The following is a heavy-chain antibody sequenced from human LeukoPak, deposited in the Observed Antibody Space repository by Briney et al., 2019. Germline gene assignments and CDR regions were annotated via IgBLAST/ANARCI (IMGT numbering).Heavy chain of an antibody. CDR3: ARHAGGYVDY. Sequence: KPSETLSLTCTVSGGSISSYYWSWIRQPPGKGLEWIGYIYYSGSTNYNPPLKSRVTISVDTSKNQFSLKLSSVTAADAAVYYCARHAGGYVDYWGQGTLVTVSS. CDR2: IYYSGST. D-gene: IGHD2-15*01. V-gene: IGHV4-59*08. CDR1: GGSISSYY. J-gene: IGHJ4*02.